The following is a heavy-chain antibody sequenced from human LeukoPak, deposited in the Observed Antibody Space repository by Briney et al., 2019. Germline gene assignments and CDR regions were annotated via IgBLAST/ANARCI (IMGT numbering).Heavy chain of an antibody. CDR1: GGSISSSSYY. J-gene: IGHJ4*02. D-gene: IGHD6-13*01. CDR3: ARHLYKGGLAAAGRSRLYYFDY. Sequence: SETLSLTCTVSGGSISSSSYYWGWLRQPPGKGLEWIGEINHSGSTNYNPSLKSRVTISVDTSKNQFSPKLSSVTAADTAVYYCARHLYKGGLAAAGRSRLYYFDYWGQETLVTVSS. CDR2: INHSGST. V-gene: IGHV4-39*01.